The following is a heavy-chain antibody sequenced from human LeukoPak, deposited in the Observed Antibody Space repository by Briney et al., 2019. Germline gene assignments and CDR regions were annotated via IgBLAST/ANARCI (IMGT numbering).Heavy chain of an antibody. D-gene: IGHD3-22*01. Sequence: GGSLRLSCAASGYTSSTYWMSWVRQAPGKGLEWVASIKQDGSETYYVDSVKGRFTLSRDNAKNSLYLQMNSLRADDTAVYYCAWDRDSRWDFDLWGRGTLVTVSS. CDR2: IKQDGSET. CDR3: AWDRDSRWDFDL. V-gene: IGHV3-7*01. CDR1: GYTSSTYW. J-gene: IGHJ2*01.